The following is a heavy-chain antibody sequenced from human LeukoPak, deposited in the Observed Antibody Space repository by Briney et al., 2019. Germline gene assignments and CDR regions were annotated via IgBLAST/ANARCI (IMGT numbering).Heavy chain of an antibody. CDR1: GYTFTSYW. V-gene: IGHV5-51*01. J-gene: IGHJ4*02. Sequence: GESLKTSCKVSGYTFTSYWIGWVRQMPGKGLEWMGIIYPGDSDTRYSPSFQGQVTISADKSISTAYLQWSSLKASDTAMYYCARHTDMRIPDYWGQGTQVTVS. CDR3: ARHTDMRIPDY. CDR2: IYPGDSDT. D-gene: IGHD3-16*01.